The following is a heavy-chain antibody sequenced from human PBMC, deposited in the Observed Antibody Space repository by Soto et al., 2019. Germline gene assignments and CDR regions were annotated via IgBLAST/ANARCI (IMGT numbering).Heavy chain of an antibody. CDR2: IYSGGGA. CDR3: ARGGLGGYSDA. V-gene: IGHV3-66*01. D-gene: IGHD2-15*01. Sequence: GGSLRLSCAASGFTVNNIYMSWVRQAPGKGLEWVSVIYSGGGAYYAGSVKGRFTISRDSSKNTLYLQMNSLRVEDTAVYFCARGGLGGYSDAWGKGTTVTVSS. CDR1: GFTVNNIY. J-gene: IGHJ6*04.